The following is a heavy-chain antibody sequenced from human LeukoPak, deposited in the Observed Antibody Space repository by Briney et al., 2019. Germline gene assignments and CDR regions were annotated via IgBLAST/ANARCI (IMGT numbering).Heavy chain of an antibody. CDR2: ISYDGSNK. CDR3: AKDLHYGSADY. CDR1: GFTFSSYG. Sequence: GGSLRLSCAASGFTFSSYGMHWVRQAPGKGLEWVAVISYDGSNKYYADSVKGRFTISRDNSKNALYLQMNSLRAEDTAVYYCAKDLHYGSADYWGQGTLVTVSS. V-gene: IGHV3-30*12. D-gene: IGHD3-10*01. J-gene: IGHJ4*02.